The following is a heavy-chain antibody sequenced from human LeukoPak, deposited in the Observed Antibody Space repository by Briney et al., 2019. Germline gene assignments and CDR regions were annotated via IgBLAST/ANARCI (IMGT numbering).Heavy chain of an antibody. D-gene: IGHD1-7*01. Sequence: GASVKVSCKASGYTFTSYGISWVRQAPGQGLEWMGWISAYNGNTNYAQKLQGRGTMTTDTSTSTAYMELRSLRSDDTAVYYCARGPRYNWNYASDYWGQGTLVTVSS. J-gene: IGHJ4*02. CDR2: ISAYNGNT. V-gene: IGHV1-18*01. CDR1: GYTFTSYG. CDR3: ARGPRYNWNYASDY.